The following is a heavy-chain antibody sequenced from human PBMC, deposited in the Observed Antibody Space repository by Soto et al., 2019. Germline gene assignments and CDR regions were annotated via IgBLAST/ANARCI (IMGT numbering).Heavy chain of an antibody. CDR1: GYSISTGFN. J-gene: IGHJ6*02. Sequence: PSETLSLTCAVSGYSISTGFNWAWIRQPPGKGLEWIGSIYHSGSTYYNLSLKSRVTISSDASKNQISLKLSSVTAADTAVYYCARAGIGRFLEGLPYYHYYGMDVWGQGTTVTVSS. D-gene: IGHD3-3*01. V-gene: IGHV4-38-2*01. CDR3: ARAGIGRFLEGLPYYHYYGMDV. CDR2: IYHSGST.